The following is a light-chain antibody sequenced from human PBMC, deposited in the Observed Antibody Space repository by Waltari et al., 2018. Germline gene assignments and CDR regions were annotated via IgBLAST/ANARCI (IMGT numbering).Light chain of an antibody. V-gene: IGKV3-20*01. CDR2: AVS. CDR1: QSVGSSY. Sequence: IVLTQSPGTLSLSPGERATLSCWSSQSVGSSYLAWFQQKPGQAPRLLISAVSSRATGIPDRFSGSGSGTDFTLTINRLEPEDSAVYYCQQYGSPPYTFGQGTKLEL. J-gene: IGKJ2*01. CDR3: QQYGSPPYT.